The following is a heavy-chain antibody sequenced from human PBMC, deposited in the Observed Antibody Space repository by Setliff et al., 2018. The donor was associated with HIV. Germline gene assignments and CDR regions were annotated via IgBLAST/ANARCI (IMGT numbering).Heavy chain of an antibody. V-gene: IGHV3-7*01. CDR2: IHEDGTQK. D-gene: IGHD5-12*01. CDR1: GFTFNNYC. Sequence: GGSLRLSCVAPGFTFNNYCMTWVRQAPGKGLEWVANIHEDGTQKYFVDSVRGRFTISRDNAKNSLYLQMNSLRGEDTALYYCHSGYDTEEQSYFAYWGQGTLVTVSS. J-gene: IGHJ4*02. CDR3: HSGYDTEEQSYFAY.